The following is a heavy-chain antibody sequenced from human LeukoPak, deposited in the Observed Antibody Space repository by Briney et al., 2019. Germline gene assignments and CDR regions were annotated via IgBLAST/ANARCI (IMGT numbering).Heavy chain of an antibody. CDR2: IYSDGST. CDR3: ASLGGLRGSGSFVDY. V-gene: IGHV3-53*01. CDR1: GFTFSSFE. J-gene: IGHJ4*02. Sequence: PGGSLRLSCAASGFTFSSFEMNWVRQAPGKGLEWVSVIYSDGSTYYADSVKGRFTISRDYSKNTLYLQMNSLRAEDTAVYYCASLGGLRGSGSFVDYWGQGTLVTVSS. D-gene: IGHD3-10*01.